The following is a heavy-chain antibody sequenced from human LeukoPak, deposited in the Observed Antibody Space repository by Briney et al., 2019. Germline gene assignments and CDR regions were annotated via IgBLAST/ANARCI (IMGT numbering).Heavy chain of an antibody. CDR1: GGSISSSGYY. V-gene: IGHV4-39*01. CDR3: ARHGGKYYPYYFDY. Sequence: SETLSLTCTVSGGSISSSGYYWGCIRQPPGKGLEWIGSIYSSGSTSYNPSLKSRVTISVDMSKNQFSLKVTSVTAADTAVYYCARHGGKYYPYYFDYWGQGTLVTVSS. D-gene: IGHD2/OR15-2a*01. J-gene: IGHJ4*02. CDR2: IYSSGST.